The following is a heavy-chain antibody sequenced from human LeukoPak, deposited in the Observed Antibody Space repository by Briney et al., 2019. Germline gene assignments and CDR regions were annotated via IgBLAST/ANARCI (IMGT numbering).Heavy chain of an antibody. J-gene: IGHJ5*02. CDR3: ARGDVVPAANRPFRFDP. CDR1: GYTFTGYY. Sequence: GASVKVSCKASGYTFTGYYMHWVRQAPGQGLEWMGWINPNSGGTNYAQKFQGRVTMTRDTSISTAYMELSRLRSDDTAVYYCARGDVVPAANRPFRFDPWGQGTLVTVSS. D-gene: IGHD2-2*01. CDR2: INPNSGGT. V-gene: IGHV1-2*02.